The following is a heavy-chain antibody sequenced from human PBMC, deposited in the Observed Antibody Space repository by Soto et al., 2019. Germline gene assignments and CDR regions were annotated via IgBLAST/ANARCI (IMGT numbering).Heavy chain of an antibody. CDR1: GYSVTSYC. V-gene: IGHV5-51*01. J-gene: IGHJ6*02. Sequence: GESLKISCKGPGYSVTSYCIGWVRQIPGKGLEWMGITHPGDSETRYSPSCEGQVTISADKSISTAYLQWSSLKASDNAMYYCARQGRDGHNQGYGMDVWGQGTTVTVSS. CDR2: THPGDSET. CDR3: ARQGRDGHNQGYGMDV.